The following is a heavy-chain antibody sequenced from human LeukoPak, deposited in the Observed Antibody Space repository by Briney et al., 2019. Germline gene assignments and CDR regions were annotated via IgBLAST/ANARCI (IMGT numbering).Heavy chain of an antibody. CDR1: GYTFTSYG. CDR2: ISAYNGNT. V-gene: IGHV1-18*01. D-gene: IGHD3-22*01. Sequence: ASVKVSCKASGYTFTSYGISWVRQAPGQGLEWMGWISAYNGNTNYAQKLQGRVTMTTDTSTSTAYIELRSLRSDDTAVYYCARDDSSGYNNGAFDIWGQGTMVTVSS. CDR3: ARDDSSGYNNGAFDI. J-gene: IGHJ3*02.